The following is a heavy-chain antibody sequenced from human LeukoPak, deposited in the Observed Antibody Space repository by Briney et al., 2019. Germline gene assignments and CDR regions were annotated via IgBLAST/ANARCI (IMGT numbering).Heavy chain of an antibody. J-gene: IGHJ6*04. Sequence: SVKVCCKASGGTFSSYAISWVRQAPGQGLEWMGGIIPIFGTANYAQKFQGRVTITADESTSTAYMELSSLRSEDTAVYYCARADDILTGYGDYYYYGMDVWGKGTTVTVSS. CDR2: IIPIFGTA. CDR1: GGTFSSYA. D-gene: IGHD3-9*01. V-gene: IGHV1-69*01. CDR3: ARADDILTGYGDYYYYGMDV.